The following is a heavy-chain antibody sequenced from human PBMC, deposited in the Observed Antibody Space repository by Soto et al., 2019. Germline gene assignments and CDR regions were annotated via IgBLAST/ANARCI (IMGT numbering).Heavy chain of an antibody. CDR2: IYYSGST. J-gene: IGHJ4*02. CDR1: GGSISSYY. V-gene: IGHV4-59*01. Sequence: SETLSLTCTVSGGSISSYYWSWIRQPPGKGLEWIGYIYYSGSTNYNPSLKSRVTISVDTSKNQFSLKLSSVTAADTAVYYCARYGYGSGSSLLAFRGQRTLDIGSS. CDR3: ARYGYGSGSSLLAF. D-gene: IGHD3-10*01.